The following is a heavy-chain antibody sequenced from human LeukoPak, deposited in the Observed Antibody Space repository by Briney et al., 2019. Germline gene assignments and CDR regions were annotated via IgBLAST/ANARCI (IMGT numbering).Heavy chain of an antibody. J-gene: IGHJ6*03. Sequence: ASVKVSCKASGYTFTSYDINWVRQATGQGLEWMGWMNPNSGNTGYAQKFQGRVTITRNTSISTAYMELSSLRSEDTAVYYCARGKRFLEWSYYYMDVWGKGTTVTVSS. CDR3: ARGKRFLEWSYYYMDV. CDR2: MNPNSGNT. CDR1: GYTFTSYD. D-gene: IGHD3-3*01. V-gene: IGHV1-8*03.